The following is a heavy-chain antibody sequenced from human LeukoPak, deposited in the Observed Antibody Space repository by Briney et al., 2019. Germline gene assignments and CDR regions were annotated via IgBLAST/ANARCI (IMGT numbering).Heavy chain of an antibody. Sequence: ASVKVSCKASGYTFTSYYMHWVRQAPGQGLEWMGIINPSGGSTSYAQKFQGRVTMTRDTSTSTVYVELSSLRSEDTAVYYCARDASHSSSWYESWFDPWGQGTLVTVSS. D-gene: IGHD6-13*01. J-gene: IGHJ5*02. V-gene: IGHV1-46*01. CDR2: INPSGGST. CDR1: GYTFTSYY. CDR3: ARDASHSSSWYESWFDP.